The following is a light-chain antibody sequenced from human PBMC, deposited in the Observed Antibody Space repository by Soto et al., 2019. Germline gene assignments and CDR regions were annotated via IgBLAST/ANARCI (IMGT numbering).Light chain of an antibody. CDR2: EVT. CDR3: SLYAGTEGV. V-gene: IGLV2-8*01. Sequence: QSALTQPPSASGSPGQSITISCTGTSSDIGGYTYVSWYQHHPGKAPKLILYEVTKRPSGVPDRFSGSKSGNTAFLTVSGLQDEDDANYYCSLYAGTEGVFGGGTKLTVL. J-gene: IGLJ2*01. CDR1: SSDIGGYTY.